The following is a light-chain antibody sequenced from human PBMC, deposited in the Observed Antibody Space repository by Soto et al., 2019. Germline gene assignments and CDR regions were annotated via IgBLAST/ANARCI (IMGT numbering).Light chain of an antibody. CDR2: GAS. V-gene: IGKV3-20*01. CDR3: QQYGSSPPWK. J-gene: IGKJ1*01. Sequence: EIVLIQSPATLSLPPGEIATLSCSSRQSVRTYLAWYQQKPGQAPRLLIYGASSRATGIPDRFSGSGSGTDFTLTISRLEPEDFAVYYCQQYGSSPPWKFGQGTKVDIK. CDR1: QSVRTY.